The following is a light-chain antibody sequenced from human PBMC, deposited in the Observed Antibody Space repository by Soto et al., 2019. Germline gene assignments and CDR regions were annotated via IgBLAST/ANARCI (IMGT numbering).Light chain of an antibody. V-gene: IGKV1-39*01. CDR2: AAS. CDR3: QQSYTTPLT. J-gene: IGKJ4*01. Sequence: DIQMTQSPSSLSASVGDRVTITCRASQSISTYLNWYQQKPGKAPNLLIYAASSLHSGVPSRFSGSGSETDFTLTIISLQPEDFATYYCQQSYTTPLTFGGGTKVEIK. CDR1: QSISTY.